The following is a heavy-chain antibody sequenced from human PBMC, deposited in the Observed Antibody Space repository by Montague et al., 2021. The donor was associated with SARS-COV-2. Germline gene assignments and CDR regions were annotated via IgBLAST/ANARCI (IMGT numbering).Heavy chain of an antibody. CDR2: YNYSGNT. Sequence: SETLSLTCTVSGGSVRSSNDCWGWIRQPPGKGLEWIANYNYSGNTYYNPSLKSRVTISVDTSNNQFSLKLSSVTAADTAVYYCARGPKMYGELADYWGQGTLVTVSS. J-gene: IGHJ4*02. V-gene: IGHV4-39*01. CDR1: GGSVRSSNDC. D-gene: IGHD4-17*01. CDR3: ARGPKMYGELADY.